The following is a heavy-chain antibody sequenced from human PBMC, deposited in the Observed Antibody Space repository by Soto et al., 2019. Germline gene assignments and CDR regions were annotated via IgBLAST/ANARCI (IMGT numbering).Heavy chain of an antibody. CDR3: ARMPYGWDSGYDPIGSGWYRRGY. CDR1: GFTFSSYS. CDR2: ISSSSSTI. Sequence: EVQLVESGGGLVQPGGSLRLSCAASGFTFSSYSMNWVRQAPGKGLEWVSYISSSSSTIYYADSVKGRFTISRDNAKNSLYLQMNSLRDEDTAVYYCARMPYGWDSGYDPIGSGWYRRGYWGQGTLVTVSS. J-gene: IGHJ4*02. D-gene: IGHD5-12*01. V-gene: IGHV3-48*02.